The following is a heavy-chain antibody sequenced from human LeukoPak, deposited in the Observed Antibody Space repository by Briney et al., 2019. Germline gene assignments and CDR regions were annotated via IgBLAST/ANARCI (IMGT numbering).Heavy chain of an antibody. D-gene: IGHD3-22*01. Sequence: PGGSLRLSCAASGFTSRSYWMHWLGQAPGKGLEWVSRINGDGSRTAYGDSVKGRFTISRDNAKNTLSLQMNSLRAEDTAAYYCARDPDLSGYSFFECWGQGTLVTVSS. CDR2: INGDGSRT. V-gene: IGHV3-74*01. CDR3: ARDPDLSGYSFFEC. J-gene: IGHJ4*02. CDR1: GFTSRSYW.